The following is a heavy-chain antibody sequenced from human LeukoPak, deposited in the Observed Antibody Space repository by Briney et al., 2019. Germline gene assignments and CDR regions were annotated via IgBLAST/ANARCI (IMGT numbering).Heavy chain of an antibody. CDR3: AKDRGDCSSTSCYFDY. J-gene: IGHJ4*02. CDR2: ISGSGGST. D-gene: IGHD2-2*01. V-gene: IGHV3-23*01. CDR1: GFTFSSYA. Sequence: GGSLRLSCAASGFTFSSYAMSWVRQAPGKGLEWVSAISGSGGSTYYADSAKGRFTISRDNSKNTLYLQMNSLRAEDTAVYYCAKDRGDCSSTSCYFDYWGQGTLVTVSS.